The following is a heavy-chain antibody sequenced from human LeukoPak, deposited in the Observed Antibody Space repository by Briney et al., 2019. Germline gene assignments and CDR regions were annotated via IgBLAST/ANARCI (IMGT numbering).Heavy chain of an antibody. CDR2: IDWDDDK. D-gene: IGHD3-9*01. CDR1: GFSLSTSGMC. V-gene: IGHV2-70*11. Sequence: SGPTLVNPTQTLTLTCTFSGFSLSTSGMCVSWIRQPPGKALEWLARIDWDDDKDYSTSLMTRLTISKDPSKNQVVLTMTTMDPVDTATYYCARTPGGYYDIFTGYNYYYYMDVWGKGNTVTVSS. J-gene: IGHJ6*03. CDR3: ARTPGGYYDIFTGYNYYYYMDV.